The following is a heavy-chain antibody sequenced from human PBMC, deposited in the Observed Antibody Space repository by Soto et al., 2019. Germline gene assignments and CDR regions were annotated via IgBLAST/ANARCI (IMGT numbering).Heavy chain of an antibody. CDR1: GFTFSSYE. J-gene: IGHJ6*02. Sequence: EVQLVESGGGLVQPGGSLRLSCAASGFTFSSYEMNWVRQAPGKGLEWVSYISSSGSTIYYADSVKGRFTISRDNAKNSPYLQMNSLRAEDTAVYYCARDNRLAGLSYYYYGMDVWGQGTTVTVSS. D-gene: IGHD6-19*01. V-gene: IGHV3-48*03. CDR3: ARDNRLAGLSYYYYGMDV. CDR2: ISSSGSTI.